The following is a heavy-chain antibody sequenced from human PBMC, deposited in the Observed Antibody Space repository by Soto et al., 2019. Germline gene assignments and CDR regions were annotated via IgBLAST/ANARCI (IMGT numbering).Heavy chain of an antibody. D-gene: IGHD2-2*01. CDR1: GGSFSGYY. CDR3: ATAMEDIVVVPAASVYFQH. Sequence: SETLSLTCDVYGGSFSGYYWSWIRQPPGKGLEWTGAINHSGSTNYNPSLKSRVTISVDTSKNQFSLKLSSVTAADTAVYYCATAMEDIVVVPAASVYFQHWGQGTLVTVSS. J-gene: IGHJ1*01. V-gene: IGHV4-34*01. CDR2: INHSGST.